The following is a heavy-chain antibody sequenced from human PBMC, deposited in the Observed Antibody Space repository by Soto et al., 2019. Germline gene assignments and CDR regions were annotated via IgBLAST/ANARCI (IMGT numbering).Heavy chain of an antibody. Sequence: PGGSLRLSCAASGFTFSSYWMSWVRQAPGKGLEWVANIKQDGSEKYYVDSVKGRFTISRDNAKNSLYLQMNSLRAEDTAVYYCASMYYPLYYYYYYGMDVWGQGTTVTVSS. V-gene: IGHV3-7*01. CDR3: ASMYYPLYYYYYYGMDV. CDR1: GFTFSSYW. CDR2: IKQDGSEK. D-gene: IGHD2-8*01. J-gene: IGHJ6*02.